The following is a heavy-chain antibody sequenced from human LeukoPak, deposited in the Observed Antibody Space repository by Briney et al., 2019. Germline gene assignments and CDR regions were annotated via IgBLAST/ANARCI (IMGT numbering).Heavy chain of an antibody. V-gene: IGHV4-59*11. CDR2: IYYSGST. Sequence: SETLSLTCSVSGDSITSHYWSWIRQPPGKGLEWIAYIYYSGSTNYNPSLTSRVTISVDKSKNQFSLKLSSVTAADTAVYYCARSLSTGPSAAGDAYYFYYGMDVWGQGTTVTVSS. D-gene: IGHD5-24*01. CDR1: GDSITSHY. CDR3: ARSLSTGPSAAGDAYYFYYGMDV. J-gene: IGHJ6*02.